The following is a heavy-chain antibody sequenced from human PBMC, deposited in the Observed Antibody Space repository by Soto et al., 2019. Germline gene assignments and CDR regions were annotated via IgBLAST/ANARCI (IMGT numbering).Heavy chain of an antibody. Sequence: LSLTCTVSGGSISSYYWSWIRQPPGKGLEWIGYIYYSGSTNYNPSLKSRVTISVDTSKNQFSLKLSSVTAADTAVYYCARGKSDSIIYDILPPYYYYYGMDVWGQGTTVTVSS. D-gene: IGHD3-9*01. CDR1: GGSISSYY. CDR2: IYYSGST. CDR3: ARGKSDSIIYDILPPYYYYYGMDV. V-gene: IGHV4-59*01. J-gene: IGHJ6*02.